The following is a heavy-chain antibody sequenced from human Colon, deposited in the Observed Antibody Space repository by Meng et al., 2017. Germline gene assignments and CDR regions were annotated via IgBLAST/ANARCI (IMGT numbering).Heavy chain of an antibody. CDR3: ARHSGSSQVWTYFYYYGMDV. D-gene: IGHD6-13*01. J-gene: IGHJ6*02. Sequence: GESLKISCKGSGYSFTSYWIGWVRQMPGKGLEWMGIIFPGDSDVRYSPSFQGQVTISADKSISTAYLQWGSLKASDTAMYYCARHSGSSQVWTYFYYYGMDVWGQGTTVTVSS. V-gene: IGHV5-51*01. CDR1: GYSFTSYW. CDR2: IFPGDSDV.